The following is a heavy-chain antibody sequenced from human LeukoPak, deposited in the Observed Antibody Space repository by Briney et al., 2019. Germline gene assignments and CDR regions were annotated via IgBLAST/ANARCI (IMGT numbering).Heavy chain of an antibody. J-gene: IGHJ4*02. CDR2: MNPNSGDT. CDR3: TRSGFGGGVHFDY. Sequence: ASVKVSCKASGYTFTNYDINWVRQAAGQGLEWMGWMNPNSGDTDYVEKFQGRVTMTRDTSMNTAYMELSSLRSDDTAVYCCTRSGFGGGVHFDYWGQGTPVTVSS. V-gene: IGHV1-8*01. CDR1: GYTFTNYD. D-gene: IGHD3-16*01.